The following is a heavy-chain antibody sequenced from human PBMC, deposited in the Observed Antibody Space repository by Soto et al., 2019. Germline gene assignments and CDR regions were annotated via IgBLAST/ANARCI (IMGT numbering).Heavy chain of an antibody. CDR3: AKALPYCSSTSCPPNFDY. D-gene: IGHD2-2*01. J-gene: IGHJ4*02. V-gene: IGHV3-30*18. CDR2: ISYDGSNK. CDR1: GFTFSSYG. Sequence: GGPLRLSCAASGFTFSSYGMHWVRQAPGKGLEWVAVISYDGSNKYYADSVKGRFTISRDNSKNTLYLQMNSLRAEDTAVYYCAKALPYCSSTSCPPNFDYWGQGTLVTVSS.